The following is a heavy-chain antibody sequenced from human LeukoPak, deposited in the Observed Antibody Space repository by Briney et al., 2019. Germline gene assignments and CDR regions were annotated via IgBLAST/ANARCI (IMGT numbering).Heavy chain of an antibody. CDR1: GFTFSSYA. D-gene: IGHD1-26*01. CDR3: GMVVGTIDY. CDR2: ISASGSST. J-gene: IGHJ4*02. V-gene: IGHV3-23*01. Sequence: GGSLALSCAASGFTFSSYAMSWVRQAPGKGLEWVSSISASGSSTYFGDSVKGRFTISRDNSKNTVYLQMNSLRAEDTAIYYCGMVVGTIDYWGQGTLVTVSS.